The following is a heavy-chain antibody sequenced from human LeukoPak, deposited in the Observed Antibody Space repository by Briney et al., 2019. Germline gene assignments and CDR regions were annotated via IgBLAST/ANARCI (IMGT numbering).Heavy chain of an antibody. CDR2: IYYSGST. J-gene: IGHJ5*02. V-gene: IGHV4-59*01. D-gene: IGHD1-1*01. CDR1: GGSISSYY. Sequence: PSETLSLTCTVSGGSISSYYWSWIRQPPGKGLEWIGYIYYSGSTNYNPSLKSRVTISVDTSKNQFSLKLSSVTAADTAVYYCARDCRKSGTTWFDPWGQGTLVTVCS. CDR3: ARDCRKSGTTWFDP.